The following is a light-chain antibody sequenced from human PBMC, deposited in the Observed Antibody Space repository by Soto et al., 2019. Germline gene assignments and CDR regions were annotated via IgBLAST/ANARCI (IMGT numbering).Light chain of an antibody. CDR3: SSYTSSSTLEGV. CDR1: SSDVGGYNY. Sequence: LTQPASVSGSPGQSITISCTGTSSDVGGYNYVSWYQQHPGKAPKLMIYDVSNRPSGVSNRFSGSKSGNTASLTISGLQAEYEADYYCSSYTSSSTLEGVFGTGTKVTVL. CDR2: DVS. V-gene: IGLV2-14*01. J-gene: IGLJ1*01.